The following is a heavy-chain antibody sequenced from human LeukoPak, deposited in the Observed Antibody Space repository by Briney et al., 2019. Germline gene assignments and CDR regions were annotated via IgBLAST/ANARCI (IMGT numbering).Heavy chain of an antibody. Sequence: ASVKVSCTASGYTFTSYDINWVRQATGQGLEWMGWMNPNSGNTGYAQKFQGRVTMTRNTSISTAYMELSSLRSEDTAVYYCARESVLRFLEWLPDYYYYGMDVWGQGTTVTVSS. V-gene: IGHV1-8*01. J-gene: IGHJ6*02. CDR1: GYTFTSYD. CDR2: MNPNSGNT. D-gene: IGHD3-3*01. CDR3: ARESVLRFLEWLPDYYYYGMDV.